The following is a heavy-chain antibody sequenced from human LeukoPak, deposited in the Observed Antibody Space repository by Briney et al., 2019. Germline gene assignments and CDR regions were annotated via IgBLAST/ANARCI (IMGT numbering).Heavy chain of an antibody. D-gene: IGHD5/OR15-5a*01. CDR1: GFTIHNYA. J-gene: IGHJ4*02. V-gene: IGHV3-43*02. Sequence: PGGSLRLSCAASGFTIHNYAIHWVRQAPGKGLEWVSLTSGDGITTYFADSVKGRFTISRDNSKSSLFLQMNSLRTEDTALYYCARDHVYGGADYWGQGTLVTVSS. CDR2: TSGDGITT. CDR3: ARDHVYGGADY.